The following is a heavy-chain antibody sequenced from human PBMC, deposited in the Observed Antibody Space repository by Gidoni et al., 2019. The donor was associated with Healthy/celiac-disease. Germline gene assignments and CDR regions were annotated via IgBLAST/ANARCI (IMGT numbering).Heavy chain of an antibody. J-gene: IGHJ5*02. CDR2: IYYSGST. CDR1: GGSISSSSYY. V-gene: IGHV4-39*01. CDR3: ASLTTPPTDFDP. Sequence: QLQLQESGPGLVKPSETLSLTCPVSGGSISSSSYYWGWIRQPPGKGLEGIGSIYYSGSTYYNPSLKSRVTISVDTSKNQFSLKLSSVTAADTAVYYCASLTTPPTDFDPWGQGTLVTVSS. D-gene: IGHD4-17*01.